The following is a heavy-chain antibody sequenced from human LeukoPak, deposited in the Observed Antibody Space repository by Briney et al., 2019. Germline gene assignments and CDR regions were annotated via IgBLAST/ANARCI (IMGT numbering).Heavy chain of an antibody. J-gene: IGHJ4*02. V-gene: IGHV3-23*01. CDR2: INGGGGTI. CDR3: AKGGGVKITVTTMRPLDY. CDR1: GFTFDNYA. D-gene: IGHD4-17*01. Sequence: GGSLRLSCVASGFTFDNYAMSWVRQAPGKGLEWVSTINGGGGTISYVDSVEGRFTISRDYSKNTLYLQMTSLRADDTAIYYCAKGGGVKITVTTMRPLDYWGQGTLVTVSS.